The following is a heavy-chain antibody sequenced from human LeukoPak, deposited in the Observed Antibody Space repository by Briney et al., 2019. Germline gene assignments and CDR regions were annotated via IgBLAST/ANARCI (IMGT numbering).Heavy chain of an antibody. Sequence: GGSLRLSCAASGFIFDDYAMHWVRQAPGKGLEWVSLISWDGGSSHYADSVKGRFTISRDNAKNSLYLQMNSLRAEDTAVYYCAREGASNWFDPWGQGTLVTVSS. J-gene: IGHJ5*02. CDR1: GFIFDDYA. CDR2: ISWDGGSS. D-gene: IGHD3-16*01. CDR3: AREGASNWFDP. V-gene: IGHV3-43D*03.